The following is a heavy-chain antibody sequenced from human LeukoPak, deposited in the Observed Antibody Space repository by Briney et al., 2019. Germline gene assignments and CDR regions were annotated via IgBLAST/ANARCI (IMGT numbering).Heavy chain of an antibody. CDR2: IYYSGST. Sequence: PSETLSLTCTVSGGSISSSSYYWGWIRQPPGKGLEWIGSIYYSGSTYYNPSLKSRVTISVDTSKNQFSLKLSSVTAADTAVYYCARGSSSWYWGLYYFDYWGQGTLVTVSS. D-gene: IGHD6-13*01. V-gene: IGHV4-39*07. CDR1: GGSISSSSYY. CDR3: ARGSSSWYWGLYYFDY. J-gene: IGHJ4*02.